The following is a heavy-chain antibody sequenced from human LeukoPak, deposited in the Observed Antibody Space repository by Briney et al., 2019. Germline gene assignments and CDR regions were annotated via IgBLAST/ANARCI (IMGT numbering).Heavy chain of an antibody. CDR1: GYSFTSYW. CDR3: ARHPSASGREDWFDP. D-gene: IGHD2-15*01. Sequence: NHGESLKISCKGSGYSFTSYWIAWVRQMPGKGLEWMGIIYPGDSETRYGPSFQGQVTISADKSINTAYLQWSSLKPSDTAMYYCARHPSASGREDWFDPWGQGTLVTVSS. CDR2: IYPGDSET. J-gene: IGHJ5*02. V-gene: IGHV5-51*01.